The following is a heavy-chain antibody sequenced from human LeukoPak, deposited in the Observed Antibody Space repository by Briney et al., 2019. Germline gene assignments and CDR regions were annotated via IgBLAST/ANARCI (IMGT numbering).Heavy chain of an antibody. Sequence: SETLSLTCTVSGGSISSSSYYWGWIRQPPGKGLEWIGSIYYSGSTYYNPSLKSRVTISVDTSKNQFSLKLSSVTAADTAVYYCARQAGWLVGTTVEVYWFDPWGQGTLVTVSS. J-gene: IGHJ5*02. CDR3: ARQAGWLVGTTVEVYWFDP. CDR1: GGSISSSSYY. D-gene: IGHD4-23*01. V-gene: IGHV4-39*01. CDR2: IYYSGST.